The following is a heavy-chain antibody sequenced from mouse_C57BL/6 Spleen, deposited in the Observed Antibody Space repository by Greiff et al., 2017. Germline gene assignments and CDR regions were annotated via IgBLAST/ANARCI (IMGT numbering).Heavy chain of an antibody. Sequence: QVHVKQSGAELVRPGASVTLSCKASGYTFTDYEMHWVKQTPVHGLEWIGAIDPETGGTAYNQKFKGKAILTADKSSSTAYMELRSLTSEDSAVYYCTRFPIYYYGSSLAWFAYWGQGTLVTVSA. J-gene: IGHJ3*01. CDR1: GYTFTDYE. CDR3: TRFPIYYYGSSLAWFAY. CDR2: IDPETGGT. D-gene: IGHD1-1*01. V-gene: IGHV1-15*01.